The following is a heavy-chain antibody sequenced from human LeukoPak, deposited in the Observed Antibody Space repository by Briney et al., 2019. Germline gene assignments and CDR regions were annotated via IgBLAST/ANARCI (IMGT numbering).Heavy chain of an antibody. Sequence: ASVKVSCKASGYTFTGYYVHWVRQAPGQGLEWMGWINPNSGDTDYQGRVTMTRDTSITTAYMELSRLRSEDTAVYYCARAKEKAVAGTGYWGQGTLVTVSS. J-gene: IGHJ4*02. CDR2: INPNSGDT. CDR3: ARAKEKAVAGTGY. CDR1: GYTFTGYY. V-gene: IGHV1-2*02. D-gene: IGHD6-19*01.